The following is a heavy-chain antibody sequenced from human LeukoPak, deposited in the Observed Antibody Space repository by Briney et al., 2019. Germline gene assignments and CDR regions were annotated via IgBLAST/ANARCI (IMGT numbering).Heavy chain of an antibody. CDR3: ARTYINFSNYFAP. CDR2: ISHIGST. Sequence: PSETLSLTCTVSGYSISNGYNWGWVRQPPGKGLEYIGSISHIGSTYYNPSLESRVTISLDTSNNQFSLELSSVTAADTAVYYCARTYINFSNYFAPWGQGSLVTVSS. V-gene: IGHV4-38-2*02. D-gene: IGHD4-11*01. J-gene: IGHJ5*02. CDR1: GYSISNGYN.